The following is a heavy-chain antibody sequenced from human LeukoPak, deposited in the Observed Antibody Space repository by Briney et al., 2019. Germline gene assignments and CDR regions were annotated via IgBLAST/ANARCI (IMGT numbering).Heavy chain of an antibody. D-gene: IGHD3-10*01. CDR1: GGSISGFH. V-gene: IGHV4-59*08. Sequence: SGTLSPTCTVSGGSISGFHWSWIRQPPGKGLEWIGYIHYSGSTDYNPSLKSRVTISVDTSKNQFSLKLSSVTAADTAVYYCTRHLDYYGSGSYEYWGQGTLVTVSS. J-gene: IGHJ4*02. CDR2: IHYSGST. CDR3: TRHLDYYGSGSYEY.